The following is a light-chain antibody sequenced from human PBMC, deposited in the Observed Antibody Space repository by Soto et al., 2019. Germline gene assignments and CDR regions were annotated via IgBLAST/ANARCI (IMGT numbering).Light chain of an antibody. CDR3: QKYNSWPLT. Sequence: EIVMTQSPATLSVYPGDRVTLSCRASQSVRSNSAWYQQKPGQAPRLLIYGASTRATGIPARFSGSGYETEFTLTISSLQSEDFAVYYCQKYNSWPLTFGGGTKVDIK. CDR2: GAS. V-gene: IGKV3-15*01. J-gene: IGKJ4*01. CDR1: QSVRSN.